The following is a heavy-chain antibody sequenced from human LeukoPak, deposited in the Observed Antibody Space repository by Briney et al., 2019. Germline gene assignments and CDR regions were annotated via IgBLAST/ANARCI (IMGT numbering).Heavy chain of an antibody. J-gene: IGHJ4*02. CDR3: ARDPGWSIAANDY. CDR2: ISSSSSTI. V-gene: IGHV3-48*04. Sequence: GGSLRLSCAASGFTFSSYSMNWVRQAPGKGLEWVSYISSSSSTIYYADSVKGRFTISSDNAKNSLYLQMNSLRAEDTAVYYCARDPGWSIAANDYWGQGTLVTVSS. D-gene: IGHD6-6*01. CDR1: GFTFSSYS.